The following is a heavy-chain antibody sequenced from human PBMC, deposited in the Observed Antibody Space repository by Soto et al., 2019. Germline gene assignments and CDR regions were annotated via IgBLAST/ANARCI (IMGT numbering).Heavy chain of an antibody. CDR2: ISWNSGSI. CDR1: GFTFDDYA. J-gene: IGHJ6*03. Sequence: GGSLRLSCAASGFTFDDYAMHWVRQAPGKGLEWVSGISWNSGSIGYADSVKGRFTISRDNAKNSLYLQMNSLRAEDTALYYCAKDKGGFPGYMDVWGKGTTVTVSS. CDR3: AKDKGGFPGYMDV. D-gene: IGHD5-12*01. V-gene: IGHV3-9*01.